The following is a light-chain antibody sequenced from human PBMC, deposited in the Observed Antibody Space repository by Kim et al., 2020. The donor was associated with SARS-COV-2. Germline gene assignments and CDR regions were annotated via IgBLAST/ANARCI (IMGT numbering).Light chain of an antibody. Sequence: VSPGEGVTPSCRTSRSVTNNLLWYQQKPGQAPRLLIYRASSRATGVPARFSGSGSGTEFALTISSLQSEDFAVYYCQHYADWPQPFGQGTKVDIK. J-gene: IGKJ1*01. V-gene: IGKV3D-15*01. CDR2: RAS. CDR1: RSVTNN. CDR3: QHYADWPQP.